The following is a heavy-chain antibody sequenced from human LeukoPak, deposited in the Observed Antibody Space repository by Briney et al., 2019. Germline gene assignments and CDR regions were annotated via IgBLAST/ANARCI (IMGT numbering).Heavy chain of an antibody. CDR3: ARDMSDFWSDFYYYYYMDV. V-gene: IGHV3-7*01. Sequence: GGSLRLSCAASGFTFSSYWMSWVRQAPGKGLEWVANIKQDGSEKYYVDSVKGRFTISRDNAKNSLYLQMNSLRAEDTAVYYCARDMSDFWSDFYYYYYMDVWGKGTTVTVSS. J-gene: IGHJ6*03. CDR1: GFTFSSYW. CDR2: IKQDGSEK. D-gene: IGHD3-3*01.